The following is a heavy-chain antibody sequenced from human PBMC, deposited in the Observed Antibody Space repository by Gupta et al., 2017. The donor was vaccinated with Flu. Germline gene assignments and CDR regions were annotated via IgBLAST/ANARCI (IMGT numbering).Heavy chain of an antibody. Sequence: EVQLLESGGGLVQPGGSLRLSCEASGFTFRGYAMSWVRQAPGKGLEWVSGISGSDGSTHYADSVKGRFTISRDDSKNTVFLQMNSLRAEDTAVYYCAKGTAMAGWAGYWGQGALVTVSS. D-gene: IGHD5-18*01. CDR1: GFTFRGYA. V-gene: IGHV3-23*01. CDR3: AKGTAMAGWAGY. J-gene: IGHJ4*02. CDR2: ISGSDGST.